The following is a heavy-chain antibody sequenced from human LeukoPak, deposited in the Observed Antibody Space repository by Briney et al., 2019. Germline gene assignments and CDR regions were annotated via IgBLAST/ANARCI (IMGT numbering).Heavy chain of an antibody. D-gene: IGHD4-23*01. CDR2: INPRGGST. CDR3: ARDDYGGHGDY. V-gene: IGHV1-46*01. Sequence: ASVKVSSKASRYTFTSYYMHWVRQAPGQGLEWVGIINPRGGSTSYAQKFQGRVTMTRDTSTSTVYMELSSLRSEDTAVYYCARDDYGGHGDYWGQGTLVTVSS. CDR1: RYTFTSYY. J-gene: IGHJ4*02.